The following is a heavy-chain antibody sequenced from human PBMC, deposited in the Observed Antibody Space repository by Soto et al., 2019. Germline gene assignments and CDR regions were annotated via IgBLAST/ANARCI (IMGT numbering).Heavy chain of an antibody. D-gene: IGHD6-19*01. V-gene: IGHV2-5*01. CDR1: GFSLSTSVVG. CDR3: AHSPSGWYLLDQ. Sequence: SGATLVNPTHTLTGTCTFSGFSLSTSVVGVGWILQSPGRALQWRARIYWNGDKRYDPSLKTRLTITKDTSKNQVVLTLTNMDPVATPTYYCAHSPSGWYLLDQWGQGTLVTASS. J-gene: IGHJ4*02. CDR2: IYWNGDK.